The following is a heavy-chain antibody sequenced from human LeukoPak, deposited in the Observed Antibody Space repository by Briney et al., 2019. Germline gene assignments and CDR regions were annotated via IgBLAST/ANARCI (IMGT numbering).Heavy chain of an antibody. Sequence: SETLSLTCTVSGDSISSGDYYWSWIRQPAGKGLEWIGRISSSGSTNYNPSLKSRVTISVDTSKNQFSLKLSSVTAADTAVYYCARGLRYSLRGGFASSRSSAFDIWGQGTMVTVSS. V-gene: IGHV4-61*02. CDR2: ISSSGST. CDR1: GDSISSGDYY. CDR3: ARGLRYSLRGGFASSRSSAFDI. J-gene: IGHJ3*02. D-gene: IGHD5-18*01.